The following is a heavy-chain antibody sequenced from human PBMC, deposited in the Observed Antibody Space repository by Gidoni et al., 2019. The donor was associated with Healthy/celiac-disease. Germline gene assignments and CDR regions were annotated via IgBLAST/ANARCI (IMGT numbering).Heavy chain of an antibody. D-gene: IGHD3-10*01. CDR2: ISYDGSNK. Sequence: QVQLVESGGGVVQPGRSLRPSCAASGFTFSSYAMHWVRQAPGKGLEWVSIISYDGSNKFYSDSVKCRFSISRDNSKNSLYLQMNSLSAEDPSVYYCARASPPPHYYGSGSYYYYYGMDVWGQGTTFTVSS. J-gene: IGHJ6*02. V-gene: IGHV3-30*04. CDR3: ARASPPPHYYGSGSYYYYYGMDV. CDR1: GFTFSSYA.